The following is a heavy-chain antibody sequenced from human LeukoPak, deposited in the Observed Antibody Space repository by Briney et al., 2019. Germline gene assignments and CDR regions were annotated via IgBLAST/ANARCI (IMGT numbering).Heavy chain of an antibody. Sequence: GGSLRLSCAASGFTFSSYAMSWVRQAPGKGLEWVSAISGSGGSTYYADSVKGRFTISRDNSKNTLYPQMNSLRAEDTAVYYCAKHGSPYGDYADYWGQGTLVTVSS. CDR1: GFTFSSYA. J-gene: IGHJ4*02. V-gene: IGHV3-23*01. D-gene: IGHD4-17*01. CDR2: ISGSGGST. CDR3: AKHGSPYGDYADY.